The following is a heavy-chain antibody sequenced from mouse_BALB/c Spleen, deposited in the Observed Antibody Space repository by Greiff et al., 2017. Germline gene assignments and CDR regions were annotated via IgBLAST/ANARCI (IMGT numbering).Heavy chain of an antibody. D-gene: IGHD1-1*01. V-gene: IGHV1-14*01. CDR1: GYTFTSYV. CDR3: ARWDYYGSSSPLAMDY. J-gene: IGHJ4*01. Sequence: VQLQQSGPELVKPGASVKMSCKASGYTFTSYVMHWVKQKPGQGLEWIGYINPYNDGTKYNEKFKGKATLTSDKSSSTAYMELSSLTSEDSAVYYCARWDYYGSSSPLAMDYWGQGTSVTVSS. CDR2: INPYNDGT.